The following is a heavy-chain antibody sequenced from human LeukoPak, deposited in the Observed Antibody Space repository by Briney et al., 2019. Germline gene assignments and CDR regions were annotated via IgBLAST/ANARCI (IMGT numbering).Heavy chain of an antibody. CDR2: FYHSGT. D-gene: IGHD2-8*01. Sequence: PSETLSLTCTVSGYSISSGYYWGWIRQPPGKGLEWIGSFYHSGTYYNPPLKSRVTISVDTSKNQFSLNLSSVTAADTAMYYCARAVLATKSEHWFDSWGQGTLVTVSS. CDR3: ARAVLATKSEHWFDS. V-gene: IGHV4-38-2*02. J-gene: IGHJ5*01. CDR1: GYSISSGYY.